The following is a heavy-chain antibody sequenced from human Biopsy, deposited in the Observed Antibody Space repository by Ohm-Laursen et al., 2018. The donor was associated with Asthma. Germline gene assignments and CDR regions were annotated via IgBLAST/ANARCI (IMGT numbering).Heavy chain of an antibody. V-gene: IGHV1-18*01. CDR1: GYTFNRAG. CDR3: ARAVDYSHYYGIDV. J-gene: IGHJ6*02. D-gene: IGHD3-10*01. Sequence: ASAKASCKASGYTFNRAGITWVRQAPGQGLEWMGWISVYNGNTKVAQKLQDRVTMITDTSTSTAYMELRSLRSDDTAVYFCARAVDYSHYYGIDVWGQGTTVTVS. CDR2: ISVYNGNT.